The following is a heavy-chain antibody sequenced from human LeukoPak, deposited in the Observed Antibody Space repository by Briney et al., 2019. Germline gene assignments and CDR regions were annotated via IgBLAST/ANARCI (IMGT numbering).Heavy chain of an antibody. D-gene: IGHD2-15*01. Sequence: GGSLTLSCVGSGFIFDDFNIHWVRQATGRGLECVSLINWDGGSIKYGDSVKGRFTTSRDNSKNSLFLQMNNLRPEGTAVYYCARGCPTPSLDYFDYWGLGTLVTVSS. J-gene: IGHJ4*02. CDR2: INWDGGSI. V-gene: IGHV3-43*01. CDR3: ARGCPTPSLDYFDY. CDR1: GFIFDDFN.